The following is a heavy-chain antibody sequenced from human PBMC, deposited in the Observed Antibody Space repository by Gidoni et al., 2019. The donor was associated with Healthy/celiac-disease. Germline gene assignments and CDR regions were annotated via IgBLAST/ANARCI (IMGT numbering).Heavy chain of an antibody. V-gene: IGHV3-9*01. CDR3: AKISSIVVVILDDAFDI. J-gene: IGHJ3*02. CDR1: GFTFDDYA. D-gene: IGHD3-22*01. Sequence: EVQLVESGGGLVQPGRSLRLSCAASGFTFDDYAMHWVRQAPGKGLEWVSGISWNSGSIGYADSVKGRFTISRDNAKNSLYLQMNSLRAEDTALYYCAKISSIVVVILDDAFDIWGQGTMVTVSS. CDR2: ISWNSGSI.